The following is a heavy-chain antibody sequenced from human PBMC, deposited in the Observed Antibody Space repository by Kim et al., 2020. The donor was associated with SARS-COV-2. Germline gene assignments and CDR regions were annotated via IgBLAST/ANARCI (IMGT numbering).Heavy chain of an antibody. J-gene: IGHJ4*02. Sequence: SETLSLTCAVYGGSFSGYYWSWIRQPPGKGLEWIGEINHSGSTNYNPSLKSRVTISVDTSKNQFSLKLSSVTAADTAVYYCARGAGYSSGWYFFDYWGQGTLVTVSS. CDR2: INHSGST. CDR3: ARGAGYSSGWYFFDY. V-gene: IGHV4-34*01. CDR1: GGSFSGYY. D-gene: IGHD6-19*01.